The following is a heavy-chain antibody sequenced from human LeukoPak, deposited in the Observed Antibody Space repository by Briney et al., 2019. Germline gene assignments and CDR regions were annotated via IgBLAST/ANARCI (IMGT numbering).Heavy chain of an antibody. D-gene: IGHD3-10*01. Sequence: PGGSLRLSCAASGFTFSSYWMHWVRQAPGKGLKWVSSISSSSSYIYYADSVKGRFTISRDNAKNSLYLQMNSLRAEDTAVYYCASGPIYYYGSGSYYITWGQGTLVTVSS. CDR1: GFTFSSYW. V-gene: IGHV3-21*01. CDR3: ASGPIYYYGSGSYYIT. CDR2: ISSSSSYI. J-gene: IGHJ5*02.